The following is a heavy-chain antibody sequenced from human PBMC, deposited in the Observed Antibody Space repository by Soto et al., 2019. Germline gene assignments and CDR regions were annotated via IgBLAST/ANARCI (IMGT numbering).Heavy chain of an antibody. CDR3: TTDPGGRKVRGAHNWFDP. CDR1: GFTFSNAW. V-gene: IGHV3-15*07. J-gene: IGHJ5*02. CDR2: IKSKTDGGTT. D-gene: IGHD3-10*01. Sequence: GGSLRLSCAASGFTFSNAWMNWVRQAPGKGLEWVGRIKSKTDGGTTDYAAPVKGRFTISRDDSKNTLYLQMNSLKTEDTAVYYCTTDPGGRKVRGAHNWFDPWGQGTLVTVSS.